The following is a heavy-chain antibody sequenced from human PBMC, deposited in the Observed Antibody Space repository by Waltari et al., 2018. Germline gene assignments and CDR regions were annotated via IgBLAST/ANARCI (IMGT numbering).Heavy chain of an antibody. CDR1: GYTFINYE. J-gene: IGHJ5*02. V-gene: IGHV1-8*02. CDR2: VNPNSGAT. D-gene: IGHD2-21*01. Sequence: QVQLVQSGAEVLKPGASVKVSCQASGYTFINYEINWVRQAAGQGLEGMGWVNPNSGATAYAQKVQGRITMTRDTSISTAYMELSNLRSDDTAVLYCARGRDVFANFDYNWFDPWGQGTLVTVSS. CDR3: ARGRDVFANFDYNWFDP.